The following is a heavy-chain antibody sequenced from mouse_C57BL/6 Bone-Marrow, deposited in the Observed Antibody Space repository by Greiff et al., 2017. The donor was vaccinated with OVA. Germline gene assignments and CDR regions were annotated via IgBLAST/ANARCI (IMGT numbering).Heavy chain of an antibody. J-gene: IGHJ1*03. V-gene: IGHV5-15*01. Sequence: EVQGVESGGGLVQPGGSLKLSCAASGFTFSDYGMAWVRQAPRKGPEWVAFISNLAYSIYYADTVTGRFTISRENAKNTLYLEMSSLRSEDTAMYYCARWDTTVVATDWYFDVWGTGTTVTVSS. CDR2: ISNLAYSI. CDR1: GFTFSDYG. CDR3: ARWDTTVVATDWYFDV. D-gene: IGHD1-1*01.